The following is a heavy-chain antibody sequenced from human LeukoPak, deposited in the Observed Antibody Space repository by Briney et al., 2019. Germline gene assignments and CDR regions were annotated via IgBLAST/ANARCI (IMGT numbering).Heavy chain of an antibody. J-gene: IGHJ6*02. D-gene: IGHD6-13*01. CDR1: GGSISSYY. V-gene: IGHV4-59*01. CDR2: IYYSGST. Sequence: SETLSLTSTVSGGSISSYYGSGIRQPPGKGLEWIGYIYYSGSTNYNPSLKSRVTISVDTSKNQFSLKLSSVTAADTAVYYCARDDRAAGYEGHYYYYGMDVWGQGTTVTVSS. CDR3: ARDDRAAGYEGHYYYYGMDV.